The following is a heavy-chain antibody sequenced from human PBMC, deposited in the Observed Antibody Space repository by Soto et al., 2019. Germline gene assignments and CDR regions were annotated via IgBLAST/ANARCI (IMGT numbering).Heavy chain of an antibody. Sequence: GGSLRLSCAASALTFRDAWMNWLRQVPGKGLEWVARIRSQTDGGTTDYSTPVNGRFTISRDDSKNTLYLQMNSLKTEDTAIYYFATSPDGWERALLYFWGRGTLVTVSS. J-gene: IGHJ4*02. CDR2: IRSQTDGGTT. V-gene: IGHV3-15*07. D-gene: IGHD1-1*01. CDR1: ALTFRDAW. CDR3: ATSPDGWERALLYF.